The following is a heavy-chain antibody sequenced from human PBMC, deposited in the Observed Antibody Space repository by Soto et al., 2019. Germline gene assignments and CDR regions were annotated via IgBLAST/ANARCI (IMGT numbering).Heavy chain of an antibody. CDR1: GGSFSGYY. Sequence: KQSQTLSLTCAVYGGSFSGYYWSWIRQPPGKGLEWIGEINHSGSTNYNPSLKSRVTISVDTSKNQFSLKLSSVTAADTAVYYCARGPASKEGDRPFDYWGQGTLVTVSS. J-gene: IGHJ4*02. CDR2: INHSGST. D-gene: IGHD3-16*01. V-gene: IGHV4-34*01. CDR3: ARGPASKEGDRPFDY.